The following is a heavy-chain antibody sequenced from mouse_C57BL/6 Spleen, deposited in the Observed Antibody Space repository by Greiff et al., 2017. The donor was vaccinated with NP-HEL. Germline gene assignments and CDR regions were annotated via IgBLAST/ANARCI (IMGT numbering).Heavy chain of an antibody. V-gene: IGHV5-17*01. CDR1: GFTFSDYG. CDR2: ISSGSSTI. CDR3: ARGYSNSMDY. J-gene: IGHJ4*01. Sequence: VQLKESGGGLVKPGGSLKLSCAASGFTFSDYGMHWVRQAPEKGLEWVAYISSGSSTIYYADTVKGRFTISRDNAKNTLFLQMTSLRSEDTAMYYCARGYSNSMDYWGQGTSVTVSS. D-gene: IGHD2-5*01.